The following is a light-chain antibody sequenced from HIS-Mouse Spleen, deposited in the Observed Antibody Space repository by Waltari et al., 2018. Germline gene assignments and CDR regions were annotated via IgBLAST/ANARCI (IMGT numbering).Light chain of an antibody. CDR1: SSNLGSNT. J-gene: IGLJ3*02. V-gene: IGLV1-44*01. CDR2: SNN. Sequence: QSVLTQPPSASGTPGQRVTISCSGSSSNLGSNTVNWYQQLPGTAPNLPIYSNNQRPSGVPDRFSGSKSGTSASLAISGLQSEDEADYYCAAWDDSLNGNWVFGGGTKLTVL. CDR3: AAWDDSLNGNWV.